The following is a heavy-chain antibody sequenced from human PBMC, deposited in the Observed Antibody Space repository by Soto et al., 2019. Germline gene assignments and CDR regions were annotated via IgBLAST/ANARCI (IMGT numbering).Heavy chain of an antibody. CDR2: ISGSGGRT. CDR1: GFTFNSYA. D-gene: IGHD3-16*01. V-gene: IGHV3-23*01. Sequence: EVQLLESGGGLVQPGGSLRLSCAASGFTFNSYAMSWVRQAPGKGLEWVSGISGSGGRTYYADSVKGRFTISRDNSKNTLYVPMNSLRADDTAVYYCAKEQPMSVGGFDYWGQGTLVTVSS. J-gene: IGHJ4*02. CDR3: AKEQPMSVGGFDY.